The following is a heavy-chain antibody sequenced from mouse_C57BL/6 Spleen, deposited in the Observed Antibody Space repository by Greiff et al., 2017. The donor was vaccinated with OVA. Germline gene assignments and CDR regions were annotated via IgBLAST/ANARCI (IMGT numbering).Heavy chain of an antibody. D-gene: IGHD4-1*01. Sequence: VQLQQPGAELVKPGASVKLSCKASGYTFTSYWMHWVKQRPGQGLEWIGMIHPNSGSTNYNEKFKSKATLTVDKSSSTAYMQLSSLTSEDSAVYYCAREDWDRYAMDYWGQGTSVTVSS. CDR2: IHPNSGST. J-gene: IGHJ4*01. CDR1: GYTFTSYW. V-gene: IGHV1-64*01. CDR3: AREDWDRYAMDY.